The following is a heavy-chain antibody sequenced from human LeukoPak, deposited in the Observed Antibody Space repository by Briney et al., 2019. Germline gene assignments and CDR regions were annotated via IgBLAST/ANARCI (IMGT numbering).Heavy chain of an antibody. CDR3: ARGWGSGYDSGAGDYCFDY. V-gene: IGHV3-13*01. Sequence: GGSLRLSCAASGFTFSSYDMHWVRQATGKGLEWVSAIGTAGDTYYPGSVKGRFTISRENAKNSLYLQMNSLRAGDTAEYYCARGWGSGYDSGAGDYCFDYWGQGTLVTVSS. CDR1: GFTFSSYD. D-gene: IGHD5-12*01. CDR2: IGTAGDT. J-gene: IGHJ4*02.